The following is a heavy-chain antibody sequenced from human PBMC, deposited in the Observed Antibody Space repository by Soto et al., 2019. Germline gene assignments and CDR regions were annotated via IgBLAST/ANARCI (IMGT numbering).Heavy chain of an antibody. CDR3: ARDSSIPGPFGSGSYYYYYGMDI. D-gene: IGHD3-10*01. V-gene: IGHV4-31*03. J-gene: IGHJ6*02. CDR2: IYYSGST. CDR1: GGSISSGGYY. Sequence: RFLTCTVSGGSISSGGYYWSWIRQHPGKGLEWIGYIYYSGSTYYNPSLKSRVTISVDTSKNQFSLKLSSVTAADTAVYYCARDSSIPGPFGSGSYYYYYGMDIWGQGTSVTVSS.